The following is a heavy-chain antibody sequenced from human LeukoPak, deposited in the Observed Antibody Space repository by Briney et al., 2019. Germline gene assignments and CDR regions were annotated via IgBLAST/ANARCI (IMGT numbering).Heavy chain of an antibody. D-gene: IGHD3-10*01. Sequence: GGSLRLSCAASGFTFSSYWMSWVRQAPGKGLEWVANIKQDGSEKYYVDSVKGRFTISRDNAKNSLYLQMNSLRAEDTAVYYCAREVLLWFGDHKVDYWGQGTLVTVSS. J-gene: IGHJ4*02. V-gene: IGHV3-7*01. CDR3: AREVLLWFGDHKVDY. CDR2: IKQDGSEK. CDR1: GFTFSSYW.